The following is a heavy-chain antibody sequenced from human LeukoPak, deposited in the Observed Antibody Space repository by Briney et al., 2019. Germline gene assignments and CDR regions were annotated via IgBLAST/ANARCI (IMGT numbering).Heavy chain of an antibody. J-gene: IGHJ4*02. CDR2: ISGSGGST. Sequence: GGSLRLSCAASGFTFSDYAMTWVRQDPGKGLEWISTISGSGGSTYYADSVKGRFTISRDNSKTTLYLQMNSLRAEDTAVYYCAKGRPVDYWGQGTLVTVSS. CDR3: AKGRPVDY. CDR1: GFTFSDYA. V-gene: IGHV3-23*01.